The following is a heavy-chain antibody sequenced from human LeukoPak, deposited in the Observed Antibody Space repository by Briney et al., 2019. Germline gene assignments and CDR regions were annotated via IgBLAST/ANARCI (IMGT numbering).Heavy chain of an antibody. Sequence: GASVKVSCKASGYTFTSYDTNWVRQATGQGLEWMGWMNPNSGNTGYAQKFQGRVTMTRNTSISTAYMEPSSLRSEDTAVYYCARGPITFGGVIVIPKPPFDYWGQGTLVTVSS. V-gene: IGHV1-8*01. CDR2: MNPNSGNT. J-gene: IGHJ4*02. D-gene: IGHD3-16*02. CDR3: ARGPITFGGVIVIPKPPFDY. CDR1: GYTFTSYD.